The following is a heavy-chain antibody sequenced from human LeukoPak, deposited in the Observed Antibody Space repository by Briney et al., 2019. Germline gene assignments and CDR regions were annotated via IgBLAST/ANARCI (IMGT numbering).Heavy chain of an antibody. Sequence: SETLSLTCIVSGGSIRSYYWSWIRQPPGKGLEWIGYIHYSGSINYNLSLKSRVTISVDTSKSQFSLKLSSVTAADTAVYYCARLFTYYYDSSGPSSYYFDYWGQGTLVTVSS. V-gene: IGHV4-59*08. CDR3: ARLFTYYYDSSGPSSYYFDY. CDR1: GGSIRSYY. J-gene: IGHJ4*02. D-gene: IGHD3-22*01. CDR2: IHYSGSI.